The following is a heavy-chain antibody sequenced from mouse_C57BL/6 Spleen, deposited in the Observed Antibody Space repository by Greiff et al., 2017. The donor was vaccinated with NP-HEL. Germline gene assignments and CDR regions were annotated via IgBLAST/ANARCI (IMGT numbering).Heavy chain of an antibody. V-gene: IGHV1-61*01. CDR2: IYPSDSET. J-gene: IGHJ2*01. CDR3: ARRLGRDYCDY. CDR1: GYTFTSYW. Sequence: QVQLQQPGAELVRPGSSVKLSCKASGYTFTSYWMDWVKQRPGQGLEWIGNIYPSDSETHYNQKFKDKATLTVDKSSSTAYMQLSSLTSEDSAVYYCARRLGRDYCDYWGQGTTLTVSS. D-gene: IGHD1-2*01.